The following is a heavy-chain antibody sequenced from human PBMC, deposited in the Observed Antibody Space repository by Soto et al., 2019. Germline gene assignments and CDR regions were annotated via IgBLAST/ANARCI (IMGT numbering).Heavy chain of an antibody. D-gene: IGHD2-2*01. J-gene: IGHJ6*02. V-gene: IGHV1-69*01. CDR3: ARSQGSSTSLEIYYYYYYGMDV. Sequence: QVQLVQSGAEVKKPGSSVKVSCKASGGTFSSYAISWVRQAPGQGLDWRGGIIPISDTTNYAQKFQGRVTITADESTSTAYMELSSLRSEDTAVYYCARSQGSSTSLEIYYYYYYGMDVWGQGTTVTVSS. CDR1: GGTFSSYA. CDR2: IIPISDTT.